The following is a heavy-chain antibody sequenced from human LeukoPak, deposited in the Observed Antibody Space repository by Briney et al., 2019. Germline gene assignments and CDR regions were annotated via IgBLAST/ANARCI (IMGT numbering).Heavy chain of an antibody. Sequence: PSETLSLTCAVYGGSSSGYYCSWIRQPPGKWLEWIGEINHSGSTNYNPALKSGVNISVGTSKKQSSLKLSSVTAADTAVYYCARGVSWFGDYWGQGTLVTVSS. D-gene: IGHD3-10*01. CDR1: GGSSSGYY. J-gene: IGHJ4*02. CDR3: ARGVSWFGDY. V-gene: IGHV4-34*01. CDR2: INHSGST.